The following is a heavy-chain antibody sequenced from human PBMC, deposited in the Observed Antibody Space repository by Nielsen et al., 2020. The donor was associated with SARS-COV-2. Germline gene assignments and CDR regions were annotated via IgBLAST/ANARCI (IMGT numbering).Heavy chain of an antibody. J-gene: IGHJ6*02. Sequence: GGSLRLSCKGSGSSFTSYWIGWVRQMPGKGLEWMGIIYPGDSDTRYSPSFQGQVTISADKSISTAYLQWSSLKASDTAMYYCARSRLWLEWSYGMDVWGQGTTVTVSS. V-gene: IGHV5-51*01. CDR2: IYPGDSDT. CDR3: ARSRLWLEWSYGMDV. CDR1: GSSFTSYW. D-gene: IGHD3-3*01.